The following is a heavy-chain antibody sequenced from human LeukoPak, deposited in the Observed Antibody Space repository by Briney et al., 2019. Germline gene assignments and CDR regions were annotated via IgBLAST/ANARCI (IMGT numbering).Heavy chain of an antibody. CDR1: GGSISSGGYY. J-gene: IGHJ5*02. CDR2: IYYSGST. CDR3: ARDIGYYYDSSGYRYNWFDP. D-gene: IGHD3-22*01. Sequence: SETLSLTCTVSGGSISSGGYYWSWIRQHPGKGLEWIGCIYYSGSTYYNPSLKSRVTISVDTSKNQFSLKLSSVTAADTAVYYCARDIGYYYDSSGYRYNWFDPWGQGTLVTVSS. V-gene: IGHV4-31*03.